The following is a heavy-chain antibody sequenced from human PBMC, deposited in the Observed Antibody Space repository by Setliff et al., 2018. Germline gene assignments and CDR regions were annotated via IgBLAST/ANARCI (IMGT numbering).Heavy chain of an antibody. CDR3: ARSFSRREKFLLDY. V-gene: IGHV3-72*01. CDR2: IRNKDKSYTT. J-gene: IGHJ4*02. Sequence: GGSLRLSCAASGFTFSAHYMDWLRQAPGKGLEWVGRIRNKDKSYTTEYAASVKGRFTISRDDSKNSLYLQMNSLRAEDTAVYYCARSFSRREKFLLDYWGQGALVTVSS. CDR1: GFTFSAHY.